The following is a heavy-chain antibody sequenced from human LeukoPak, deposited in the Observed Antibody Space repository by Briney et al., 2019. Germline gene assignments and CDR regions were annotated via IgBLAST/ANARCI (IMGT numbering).Heavy chain of an antibody. D-gene: IGHD5-18*01. CDR1: GFTFSSYS. J-gene: IGHJ4*02. CDR2: ISSSSSYI. CDR3: AATAMVSFDY. Sequence: GGSLRLSCAASGFTFSSYSMNWVRQAPGKGLEWVSSISSSSSYIYYADSVKGRFTISRDNSKNTLYLQMNSLRAEDTAVYYCAATAMVSFDYWGQGTLVTVSS. V-gene: IGHV3-21*04.